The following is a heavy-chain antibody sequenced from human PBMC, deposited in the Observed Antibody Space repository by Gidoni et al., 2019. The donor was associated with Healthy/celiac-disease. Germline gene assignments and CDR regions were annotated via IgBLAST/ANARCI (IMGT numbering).Heavy chain of an antibody. V-gene: IGHV3-48*03. CDR1: GFTFSRYE. CDR2: IRSSGSTI. D-gene: IGHD1-1*01. J-gene: IGHJ3*02. CDR3: AREGTVALDAFDI. Sequence: EVQLVESGGGLVQPGGSLRLSCADSGFTFSRYEMNWVRQAPGKGLEWVSYIRSSGSTIYYADSVKGRFTISRDNAKNSLYLQMNSLRAEDTAVYYCAREGTVALDAFDIWGQGTMVTVSS.